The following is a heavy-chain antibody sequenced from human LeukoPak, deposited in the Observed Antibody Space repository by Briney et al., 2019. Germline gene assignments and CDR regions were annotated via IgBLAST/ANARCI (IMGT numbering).Heavy chain of an antibody. CDR3: ARKALWSGSYNWFDP. J-gene: IGHJ5*02. CDR1: GDSISSSSHY. Sequence: SETLSLTCTVSGDSISSSSHYWGWIRQPPGKGLEWIGSIFYSGYTYYNPSLKSRVSISVDTFENRFSLRLSSVTAADTAVYYCARKALWSGSYNWFDPWGQGTLVTVSS. CDR2: IFYSGYT. D-gene: IGHD3-3*01. V-gene: IGHV4-39*01.